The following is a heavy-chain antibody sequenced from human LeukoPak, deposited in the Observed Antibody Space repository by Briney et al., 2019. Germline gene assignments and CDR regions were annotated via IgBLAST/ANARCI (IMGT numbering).Heavy chain of an antibody. CDR2: TYYSGSGST. CDR1: GDSISSGDYY. CDR3: ARPYYYDSRIDP. J-gene: IGHJ5*02. V-gene: IGHV4-30-4*01. Sequence: PSETLSLTCTVSGDSISSGDYYWSWIRQPPGKGLEWVGYTYYSGSGSTYYNPSLKSRVTISVDTSKNQFSLKLSSVTAADTAVYFCARPYYYDSRIDPWGQGTLVTVSS. D-gene: IGHD3-22*01.